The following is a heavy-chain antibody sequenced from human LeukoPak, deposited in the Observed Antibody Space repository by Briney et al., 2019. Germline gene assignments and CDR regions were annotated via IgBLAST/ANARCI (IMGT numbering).Heavy chain of an antibody. CDR2: MNPSSGNT. CDR3: VRGHIVVVPAAIRDCGGDCYSDWYFDL. D-gene: IGHD2-2*01. CDR1: GYTFTSYD. V-gene: IGHV1-8*02. Sequence: GASVKVSCKASGYTFTSYDINWVRQATGHGLEWMGWMNPSSGNTGYAQKFQGRVTMTRDTSISTAYMELSSVRSEDTAVYYCVRGHIVVVPAAIRDCGGDCYSDWYFDLWGRGTLVTVSS. J-gene: IGHJ2*01.